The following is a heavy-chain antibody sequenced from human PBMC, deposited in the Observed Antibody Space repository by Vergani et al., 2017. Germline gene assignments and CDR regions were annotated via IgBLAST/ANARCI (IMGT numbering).Heavy chain of an antibody. D-gene: IGHD1-26*01. CDR3: AKDIVGARPPGPFDY. CDR1: GISFSSYE. CDR2: ISNSGSAT. V-gene: IGHV3-48*03. Sequence: EVQLVESGGGLVQPGGSLRLSCAASGISFSSYEMNWVRQAPGKGLEWVSYISNSGSATYYADSVKGRFTISRDNAKNSLYLQMNSLRAEDTAVYYCAKDIVGARPPGPFDYWGQGTLVTVSS. J-gene: IGHJ4*02.